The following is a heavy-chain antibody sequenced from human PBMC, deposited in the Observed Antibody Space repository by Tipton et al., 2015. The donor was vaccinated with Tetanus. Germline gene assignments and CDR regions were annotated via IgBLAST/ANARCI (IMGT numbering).Heavy chain of an antibody. CDR2: ISAYNGNT. CDR3: ARDSPRSTGTMDYYYGMDV. D-gene: IGHD1-7*01. J-gene: IGHJ6*02. Sequence: QLVQSGPEVKKPGASVKVSYKASGYTFTSYGISWVRQAPGQGLEWMGWISAYNGNTNYAQKLQGRVTMTTDTSTSTAYMELRSLRSDDTAVYYCARDSPRSTGTMDYYYGMDVWGQGTTVTVSS. V-gene: IGHV1-18*01. CDR1: GYTFTSYG.